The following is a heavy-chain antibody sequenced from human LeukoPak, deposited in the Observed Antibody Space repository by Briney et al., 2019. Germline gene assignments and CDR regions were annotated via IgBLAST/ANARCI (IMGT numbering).Heavy chain of an antibody. V-gene: IGHV4-59*08. CDR1: GGSLSDYY. J-gene: IGHJ4*02. Sequence: SETLSLTCTVSGGSLSDYYWSWIRQPPGKGLEWIGYIYYSGSINYNPSLKSRVTISVDMSKNQFSLQLSSVTAADTAVYYCARQSRDGDYIAKLFDYWGQGTLVTVSS. CDR2: IYYSGSI. CDR3: ARQSRDGDYIAKLFDY. D-gene: IGHD4-17*01.